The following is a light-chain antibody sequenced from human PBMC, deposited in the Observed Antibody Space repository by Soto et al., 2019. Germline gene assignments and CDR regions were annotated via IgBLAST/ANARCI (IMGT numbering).Light chain of an antibody. CDR2: GAS. CDR3: QQYNNWPPGT. CDR1: QSVNTN. V-gene: IGKV3-15*01. Sequence: EIVMTQSPATLSVSPGERATLSCRASQSVNTNLAWYQQKPGQAPRLLIYGASTRATGSPARFSGSGSGTEFTLTISSLQSEDFAVYYCQQYNNWPPGTFGQGTKVDIK. J-gene: IGKJ1*01.